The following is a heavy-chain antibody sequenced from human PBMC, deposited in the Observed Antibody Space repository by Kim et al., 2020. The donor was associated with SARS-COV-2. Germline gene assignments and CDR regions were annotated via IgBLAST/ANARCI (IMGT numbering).Heavy chain of an antibody. Sequence: SETLSLTCTVSGGSISSSYWSRIRQPPGKGLEWIGFIYYSENTNYNPSLKSRVTISLDTAKNQFSLKVSSVTAADTAVYYCARGGYDWNQYFDFWGQGTLVTVSS. CDR3: ARGGYDWNQYFDF. CDR2: IYYSENT. J-gene: IGHJ4*02. CDR1: GGSISSSY. D-gene: IGHD1-20*01. V-gene: IGHV4-59*01.